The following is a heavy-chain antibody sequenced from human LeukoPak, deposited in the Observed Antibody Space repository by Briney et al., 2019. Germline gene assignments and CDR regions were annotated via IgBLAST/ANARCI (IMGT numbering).Heavy chain of an antibody. J-gene: IGHJ5*02. D-gene: IGHD1-26*01. CDR2: ISYDGSNK. V-gene: IGHV3-30*18. Sequence: GRSLRLSCAASGFTFSSYGMHWVRQAPGKGLEWVAVISYDGSNKYYADSVKGRFTISRDNSKNTLYLQMNSLRAEDTAVYYCAKDSGGSSLHPWGKGTLVTVSS. CDR1: GFTFSSYG. CDR3: AKDSGGSSLHP.